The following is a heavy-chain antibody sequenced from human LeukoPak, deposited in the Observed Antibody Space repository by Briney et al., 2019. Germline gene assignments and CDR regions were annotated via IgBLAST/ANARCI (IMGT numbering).Heavy chain of an antibody. CDR3: ARGGVTPLNLNWFDP. V-gene: IGHV4-59*11. J-gene: IGHJ5*02. D-gene: IGHD3-16*01. CDR2: IYYSGST. CDR1: GSSISSHY. Sequence: PSETLSLTCTVSGSSISSHYWSWIRQPPGKGLEWIGYIYYSGSTNYNPSLKSRVTISVDTSKNQFSLKLSSVTAADTAVYYCARGGVTPLNLNWFDPWGQGTLVTVSS.